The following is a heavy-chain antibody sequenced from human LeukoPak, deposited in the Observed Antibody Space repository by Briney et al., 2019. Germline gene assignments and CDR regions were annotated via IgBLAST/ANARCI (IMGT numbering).Heavy chain of an antibody. D-gene: IGHD3-22*01. J-gene: IGHJ4*02. V-gene: IGHV1-18*01. Sequence: ASVKVSCKASGGTFTSYGISWVRQAPGQGLEWMGWISAYNGNTNYAQKLQGRVTMTTDTSTSTAYMELRSLRSDDTAVYYCARVRYYDSSGYSYADYWGQGTLVTVSS. CDR3: ARVRYYDSSGYSYADY. CDR1: GGTFTSYG. CDR2: ISAYNGNT.